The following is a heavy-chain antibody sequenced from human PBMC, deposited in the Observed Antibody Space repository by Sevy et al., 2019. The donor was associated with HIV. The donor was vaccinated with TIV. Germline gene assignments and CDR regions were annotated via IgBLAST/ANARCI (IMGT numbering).Heavy chain of an antibody. V-gene: IGHV3-33*01. CDR2: IWHKGTNE. D-gene: IGHD4-17*01. J-gene: IGHJ6*02. Sequence: GGSLRLSCAASGFTFRNYGMHWVRQAPGKGLEWVAGIWHKGTNEDYAESVKGRFAISRDNSKNRLYLQMNSLRVEDTAVYFCARDRGEDAAMDVWGQGTTVTVSS. CDR3: ARDRGEDAAMDV. CDR1: GFTFRNYG.